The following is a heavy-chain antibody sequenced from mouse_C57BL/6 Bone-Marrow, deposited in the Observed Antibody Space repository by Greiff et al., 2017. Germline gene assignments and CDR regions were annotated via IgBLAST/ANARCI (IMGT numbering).Heavy chain of an antibody. CDR3: TSLLRLARDY. D-gene: IGHD1-2*01. Sequence: VQLQQSGAELVRPGASVKLSCTASGFYIKDGYMHWVKQRPEQGLEWIGWIDPENGDTEYASKFQGKATITADTSSNTAYLQLSSLTSEDTAVYYCTSLLRLARDYWGQGTTLTVSS. CDR1: GFYIKDGY. CDR2: IDPENGDT. J-gene: IGHJ2*01. V-gene: IGHV14-4*01.